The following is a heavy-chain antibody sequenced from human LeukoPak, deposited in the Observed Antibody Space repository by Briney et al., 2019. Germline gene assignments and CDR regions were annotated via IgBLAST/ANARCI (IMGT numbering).Heavy chain of an antibody. CDR1: GFRFSGHW. CDR3: VRDETLWTLDW. J-gene: IGHJ4*02. D-gene: IGHD1-1*01. CDR2: INERGTDS. V-gene: IGHV3-74*03. Sequence: GGSLRPSCTASGFRFSGHWIHWVRQPPGMGLVWVSRINERGTDSMYAESVKGRFTISRDNAKNTVYLQMNSLRAEDTAVYYCVRDETLWTLDWWGQGTLVSVSS.